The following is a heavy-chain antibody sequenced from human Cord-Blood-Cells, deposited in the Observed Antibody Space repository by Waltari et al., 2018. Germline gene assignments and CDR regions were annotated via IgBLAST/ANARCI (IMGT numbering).Heavy chain of an antibody. Sequence: QVQLVQSGAEVKKPGASVKVSCKASGYTFTSYGISWVRQAPGQGLEWMGWISAYNGNTNYAQKLQGKVTMPTDTSTSTAYMERRGLRSDDTAVYYCAGDEAGGVSYYYYYYGMDVWGQGTTVTVSS. V-gene: IGHV1-18*01. CDR1: GYTFTSYG. D-gene: IGHD1-26*01. CDR2: ISAYNGNT. CDR3: AGDEAGGVSYYYYYYGMDV. J-gene: IGHJ6*02.